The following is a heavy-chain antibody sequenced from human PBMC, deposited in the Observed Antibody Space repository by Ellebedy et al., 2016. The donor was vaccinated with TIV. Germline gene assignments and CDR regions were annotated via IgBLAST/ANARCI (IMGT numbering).Heavy chain of an antibody. Sequence: MPSETLSLTCALSGGSISSNNWWNWVRQPPGKGLEWIGEIDHSGTTNYNPSLKSRVTISVDKSKNQFSLMLNSVTAADTAVYYCARDFCSSTSCLNYFDYWGQGALVTVSS. CDR3: ARDFCSSTSCLNYFDY. CDR1: GGSISSNNW. V-gene: IGHV4-4*02. J-gene: IGHJ4*02. CDR2: IDHSGTT. D-gene: IGHD2-2*01.